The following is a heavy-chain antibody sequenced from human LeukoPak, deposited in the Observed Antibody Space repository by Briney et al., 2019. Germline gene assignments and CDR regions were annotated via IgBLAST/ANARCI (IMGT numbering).Heavy chain of an antibody. Sequence: PSETLSLTCTVSGGSIGSSSYYWGWIRQPPGKGLEWIGSIYYSGSTYYNPSLKSRVTISVDTSKNQFSLKLSSVTAADTAVYYCAKDRKWEPRADYWGQGTLVTVSS. D-gene: IGHD1-26*01. V-gene: IGHV4-39*07. J-gene: IGHJ4*02. CDR1: GGSIGSSSYY. CDR3: AKDRKWEPRADY. CDR2: IYYSGST.